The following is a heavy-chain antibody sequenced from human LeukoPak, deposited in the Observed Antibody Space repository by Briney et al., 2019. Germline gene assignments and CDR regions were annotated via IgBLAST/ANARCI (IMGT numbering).Heavy chain of an antibody. CDR1: GGSISSGDYY. Sequence: PSETLSLTCTVSGGSISSGDYYWSWIRQPPGKGLEWIGYIYYSGSTCYNPSLKSRVTISVDTSKNQFSLKLSSVTAADTAVYYCARGPVSHDFDYWGQGTLVTVSS. J-gene: IGHJ4*02. V-gene: IGHV4-30-4*01. D-gene: IGHD2-8*01. CDR2: IYYSGST. CDR3: ARGPVSHDFDY.